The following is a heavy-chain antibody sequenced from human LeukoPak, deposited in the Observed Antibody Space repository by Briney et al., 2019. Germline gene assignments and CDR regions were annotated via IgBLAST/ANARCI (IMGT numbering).Heavy chain of an antibody. Sequence: GGSLRLSCAASGFTLSNHWMYWVRQAPGKGLVWVSRIASDGITTNYADSVKGRFTISRDNAKNTLYLQMNSLRAEDTAVYYCARILLTAVNCFDPWGQGTLVTVSS. CDR3: ARILLTAVNCFDP. CDR2: IASDGITT. D-gene: IGHD3-16*01. J-gene: IGHJ5*02. V-gene: IGHV3-74*01. CDR1: GFTLSNHW.